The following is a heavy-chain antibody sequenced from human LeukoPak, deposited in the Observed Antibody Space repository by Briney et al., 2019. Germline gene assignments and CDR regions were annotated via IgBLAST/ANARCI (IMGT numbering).Heavy chain of an antibody. D-gene: IGHD3-10*01. Sequence: SETLSLTCTVSGGSISSSTYCWAWIRQPPGKGLEWIGSFYYGGSTYYNPSLKSRVTISVDTSKNQFFLKLTSVTAADTAVYYCARENESFMVRGVLNYWGQGTLVTVSS. V-gene: IGHV4-39*07. CDR1: GGSISSSTYC. CDR2: FYYGGST. J-gene: IGHJ4*02. CDR3: ARENESFMVRGVLNY.